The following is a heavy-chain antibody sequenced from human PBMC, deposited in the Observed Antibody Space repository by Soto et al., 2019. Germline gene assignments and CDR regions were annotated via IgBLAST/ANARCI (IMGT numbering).Heavy chain of an antibody. Sequence: QAQLMQSGAEVKKPGSSVRVSCKASGGTFSGYAINWVRQAPGQGLEWMGGIIPLFGKTDYGQKFQDRITIGADECTGKLYMGRRGLRSEDTAVCYCARDPRSITGTTSSEDFQHWGQRTLVSVSS. D-gene: IGHD1-20*01. CDR2: IIPLFGKT. CDR1: GGTFSGYA. CDR3: ARDPRSITGTTSSEDFQH. V-gene: IGHV1-69*01. J-gene: IGHJ1*01.